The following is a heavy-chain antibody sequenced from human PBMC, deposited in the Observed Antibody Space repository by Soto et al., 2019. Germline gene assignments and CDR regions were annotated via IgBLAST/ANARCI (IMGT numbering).Heavy chain of an antibody. Sequence: SETLSVTCTVSGGSISLYYWTWIRQPPGKGLEWIGYIYYTGSTNYNPSLKSRVTISVDTSKNQFSLKLSSVTAADTAVYYCARLYSTSSAGRWLADYWGQGTLVTVSS. CDR2: IYYTGST. V-gene: IGHV4-59*01. D-gene: IGHD6-6*01. J-gene: IGHJ4*01. CDR1: GGSISLYY. CDR3: ARLYSTSSAGRWLADY.